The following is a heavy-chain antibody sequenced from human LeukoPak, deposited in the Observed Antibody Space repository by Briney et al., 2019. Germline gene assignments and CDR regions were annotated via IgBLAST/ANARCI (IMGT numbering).Heavy chain of an antibody. D-gene: IGHD2-2*01. Sequence: PGGCLSPACAASGFTFSSYGMHWVRQAPGKGLEWVAVIWYDGSNKYYADSVKGRFTISRDNSKNTLYLQMNSLRAEDTAVYYCAKDSWYCSSTSCYRGNYFDYWGQGTLVTVSS. CDR3: AKDSWYCSSTSCYRGNYFDY. CDR1: GFTFSSYG. V-gene: IGHV3-33*06. CDR2: IWYDGSNK. J-gene: IGHJ4*02.